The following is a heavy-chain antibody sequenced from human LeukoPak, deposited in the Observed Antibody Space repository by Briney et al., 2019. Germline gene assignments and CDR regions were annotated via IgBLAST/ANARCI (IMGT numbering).Heavy chain of an antibody. Sequence: SETLSLTCTVSGGSISSGCYYWSWIRQPAGKGLEWIGRIYTSGSTNYNPSLKSRVTISVDTSKNQFSLKLNSVTAADTAVYYCARDPYSGSSYFDYWGQGTLVTVSS. CDR2: IYTSGST. J-gene: IGHJ4*02. D-gene: IGHD1-26*01. CDR3: ARDPYSGSSYFDY. V-gene: IGHV4-61*02. CDR1: GGSISSGCYY.